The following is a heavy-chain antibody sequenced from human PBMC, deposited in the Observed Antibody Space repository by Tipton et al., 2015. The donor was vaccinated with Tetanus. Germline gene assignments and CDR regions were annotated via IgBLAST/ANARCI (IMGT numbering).Heavy chain of an antibody. D-gene: IGHD6-13*01. CDR1: GASLRGGDYH. V-gene: IGHV4-61*08. CDR3: AGVTAQRTELYFDH. CDR2: VYYTGST. J-gene: IGHJ4*02. Sequence: PGLVKPSETLSLTCTVSGASLRGGDYHWSWIRQPPGKGLEWIGYVYYTGSTNHNPSLKSRVTISMDRSKNQISLQLTSVTAADTAVYFCAGVTAQRTELYFDHWGQGTLVTVSS.